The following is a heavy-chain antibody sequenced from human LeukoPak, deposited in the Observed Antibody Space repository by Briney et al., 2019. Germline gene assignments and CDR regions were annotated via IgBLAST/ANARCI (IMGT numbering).Heavy chain of an antibody. CDR1: GFSLSTNGVG. D-gene: IGHD5-18*01. CDR2: IYWDDDK. Sequence: SGPTLVNPTQTLTLTCTFSGFSLSTNGVGVGWIRQPPGEALEWLALIYWDDDKRYSPSLKSRLTIIKDTSKNQVVLTLTNMDPVDTATYYCAHRSRAYSSPWFLGGFDYWGQGTLVTVSS. J-gene: IGHJ4*02. CDR3: AHRSRAYSSPWFLGGFDY. V-gene: IGHV2-5*02.